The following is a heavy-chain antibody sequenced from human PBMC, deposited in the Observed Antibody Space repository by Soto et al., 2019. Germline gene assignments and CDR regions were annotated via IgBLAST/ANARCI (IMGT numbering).Heavy chain of an antibody. CDR2: ISSSSSYI. Sequence: GGSLRLSCAASGFKFSNYAMSWVRQAPGKGLEWVSSISSSSSYIYYADSVKGRFTISRDNAKNSLYLQMNSLRAGDTAVYYCARDGHCSSTSCYGWAGYYYYYGMDVWGQGTTVTVSS. D-gene: IGHD2-2*03. J-gene: IGHJ6*02. CDR3: ARDGHCSSTSCYGWAGYYYYYGMDV. CDR1: GFKFSNYA. V-gene: IGHV3-21*01.